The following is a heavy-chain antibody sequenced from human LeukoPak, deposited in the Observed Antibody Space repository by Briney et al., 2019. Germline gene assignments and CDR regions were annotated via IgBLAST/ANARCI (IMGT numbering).Heavy chain of an antibody. D-gene: IGHD3-10*01. J-gene: IGHJ4*02. Sequence: ASVKVSCKASGYTFTSYYMHWVRQAPGQGLEWMGLINPTGGSTGYAQKFQGRVTMTADTSTDTAYMELSSLRSEDTAVYFCATEGKMIRGVYTDYWGQGTLVTVSS. CDR1: GYTFTSYY. CDR2: INPTGGST. V-gene: IGHV1-46*01. CDR3: ATEGKMIRGVYTDY.